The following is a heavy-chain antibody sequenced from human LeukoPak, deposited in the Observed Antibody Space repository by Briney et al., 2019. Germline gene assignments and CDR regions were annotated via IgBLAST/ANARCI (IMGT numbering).Heavy chain of an antibody. J-gene: IGHJ4*02. V-gene: IGHV3-48*04. Sequence: PSGGSLRLSCAASGLTFSKYSMTWVRQAPGKGLEWVSYISSSGSTIYYADSVKGRFTISRDNAKNSLYLQMNSLRAEDTAVYYCTRGDPRLVRYWGQGTLVTVSS. CDR1: GLTFSKYS. CDR2: ISSSGSTI. CDR3: TRGDPRLVRY. D-gene: IGHD6-6*01.